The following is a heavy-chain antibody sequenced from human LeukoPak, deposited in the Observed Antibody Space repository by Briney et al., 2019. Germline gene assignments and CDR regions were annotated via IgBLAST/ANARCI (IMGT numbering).Heavy chain of an antibody. D-gene: IGHD1-7*01. CDR2: IYSGGNT. CDR1: GFTVSSNS. CDR3: VRESVRNYVGRGAFDL. V-gene: IGHV3-53*01. Sequence: GSLRLSCTVSGFTVSSNSWSWVRQAPGKGLEWVSFIYSGGNTHYSDSVKGRFTISRDNSKNTLYLQMNSLRAEDTVVYYCVRESVRNYVGRGAFDLWGQGTMVIVSS. J-gene: IGHJ3*01.